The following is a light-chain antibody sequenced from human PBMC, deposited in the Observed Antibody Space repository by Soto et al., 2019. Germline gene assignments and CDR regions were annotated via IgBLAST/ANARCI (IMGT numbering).Light chain of an antibody. CDR2: LTS. V-gene: IGKV3D-15*01. CDR3: QQYDHWPPIT. J-gene: IGKJ5*01. CDR1: RTIAGN. Sequence: EVVMTQSPGTLSASPGERATLSCRASRTIAGNVAWYQQKPGQAPRLLIFLTSTRAIGVPDRFSGGGSGTEFTLTISSLQSEDFAVYYCQQYDHWPPITFGQGTRLEVK.